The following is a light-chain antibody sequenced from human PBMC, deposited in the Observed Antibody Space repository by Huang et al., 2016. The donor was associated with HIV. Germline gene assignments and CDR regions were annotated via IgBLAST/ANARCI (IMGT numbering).Light chain of an antibody. CDR1: QSLVYSDGDTN. CDR3: MQGSHTPYT. Sequence: DVVLTQSPLSLPVTLGQPASISCRSGQSLVYSDGDTNLNWFQQRPGESPRRLIYKVSNRDAGDRDRFNGSGSGTDFTLKISRVEAEDVGVYYGMQGSHTPYTFGQGTKLEIK. CDR2: KVS. V-gene: IGKV2-30*01. J-gene: IGKJ2*01.